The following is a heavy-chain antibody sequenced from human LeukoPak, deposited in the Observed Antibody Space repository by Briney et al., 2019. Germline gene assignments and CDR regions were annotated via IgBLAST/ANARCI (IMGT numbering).Heavy chain of an antibody. CDR3: ARGSKGWSGIDY. Sequence: GGSLRLSCVASEFXFSSHWIYWVRRAPGEGRVWVSGISGDGSRTNYADSVKGRFAISRDNAKNTLYLQMNSLRAEDTSVYYCARGSKGWSGIDYWGQGTLVTVSS. D-gene: IGHD1-14*01. V-gene: IGHV3-74*01. CDR1: EFXFSSHW. CDR2: ISGDGSRT. J-gene: IGHJ4*02.